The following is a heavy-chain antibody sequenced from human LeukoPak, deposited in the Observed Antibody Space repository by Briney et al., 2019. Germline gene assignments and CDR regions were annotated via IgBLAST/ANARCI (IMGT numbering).Heavy chain of an antibody. D-gene: IGHD6-6*01. CDR3: ARAPGNLVSIAARPYYFDY. Sequence: PGGSLRLSCAASGFTFSSYGMHWVRQAPGKGLEWVAFIRYDGSNKYYADSVKGRFTISRDNSKNTLYLQMNSLRAEDTAVYYCARAPGNLVSIAARPYYFDYWGQGSLVTVSS. J-gene: IGHJ4*02. CDR1: GFTFSSYG. V-gene: IGHV3-30*02. CDR2: IRYDGSNK.